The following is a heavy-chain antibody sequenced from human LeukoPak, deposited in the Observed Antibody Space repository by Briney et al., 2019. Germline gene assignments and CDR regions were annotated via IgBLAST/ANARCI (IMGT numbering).Heavy chain of an antibody. Sequence: GGSLRLSCAASGFTFSSYAMTWVRQAPGKGLEWDSSISGSGDRTYHADSVKGRFTISRDNSKNTLYLQMDTLRAEDTAVYYCAKVLGPVARGYMDVWGKGTPVTVSS. D-gene: IGHD2-2*01. J-gene: IGHJ6*03. CDR2: ISGSGDRT. CDR3: AKVLGPVARGYMDV. CDR1: GFTFSSYA. V-gene: IGHV3-23*01.